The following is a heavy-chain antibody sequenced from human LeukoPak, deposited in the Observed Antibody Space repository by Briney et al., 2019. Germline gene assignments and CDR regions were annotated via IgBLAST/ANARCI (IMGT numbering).Heavy chain of an antibody. J-gene: IGHJ6*02. CDR3: VREGGWHKSTYDSSGYPALNYYYYYGMDV. CDR1: GYTFTSYD. Sequence: GASVKVSCKASGYTFTSYDINWVRQATGQGLEWMGWMNPNSGNTGYAQKFRGRVTMTRNTSISTAYMELSSLRSEDTAVYYCVREGGWHKSTYDSSGYPALNYYYYYGMDVWGQGTTVTVSS. V-gene: IGHV1-8*01. D-gene: IGHD3-22*01. CDR2: MNPNSGNT.